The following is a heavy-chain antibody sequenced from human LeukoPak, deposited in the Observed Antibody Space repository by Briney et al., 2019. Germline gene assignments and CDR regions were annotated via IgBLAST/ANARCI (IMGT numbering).Heavy chain of an antibody. Sequence: SETLSLTCAVYGGSFSGYYWSWIRQPPGKGLEWIGEINHSGSTNYNPSLKSRVIISVDTSKNQFSLKLSSVTAADTAVYYCARVVSRGYYYGSGRFDPWGQGTLVTVSS. D-gene: IGHD3-10*01. CDR1: GGSFSGYY. V-gene: IGHV4-34*01. CDR2: INHSGST. CDR3: ARVVSRGYYYGSGRFDP. J-gene: IGHJ5*02.